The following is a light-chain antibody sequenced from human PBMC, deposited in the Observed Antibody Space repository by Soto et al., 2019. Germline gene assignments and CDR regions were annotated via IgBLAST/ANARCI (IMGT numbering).Light chain of an antibody. Sequence: DIQMTQSPSTLSASGGDRVTITCRASQSITNLLAWYQHKPGNAPKLLVYDASSLESGVPSRFSGSGSGTEFTLTISSLQPDDFATYYCQQYNSYSPLTFGPGTKVDI. CDR1: QSITNL. CDR2: DAS. J-gene: IGKJ3*01. V-gene: IGKV1-5*01. CDR3: QQYNSYSPLT.